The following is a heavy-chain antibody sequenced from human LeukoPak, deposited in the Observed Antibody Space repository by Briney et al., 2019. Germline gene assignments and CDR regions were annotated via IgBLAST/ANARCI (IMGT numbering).Heavy chain of an antibody. Sequence: SETLSLTCTVSGGSISSYYWGWIRQPPGKGLEWIGSIYYSGSTYYNPSLKSRVTISVDTSKNQFSLKLSSVTAADTAVYYCARGGFYGDSSVEYWGQGTLVTVSS. V-gene: IGHV4-39*01. CDR1: GGSISSYY. CDR3: ARGGFYGDSSVEY. D-gene: IGHD4-17*01. J-gene: IGHJ4*02. CDR2: IYYSGST.